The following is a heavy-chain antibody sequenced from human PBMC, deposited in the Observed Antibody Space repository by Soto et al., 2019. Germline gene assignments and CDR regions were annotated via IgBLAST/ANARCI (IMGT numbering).Heavy chain of an antibody. Sequence: QLQLQESGSGLVKPSQTLSLTCAVSGGSISSGGYSWSWIRQPPGKGLEWIGYIYHSGSTYCNPSLKSRVTISVDRSKNQFSLKLSSVTXAXXXXXXXXXXXXXXXXXDXXXQGTLVTVSS. V-gene: IGHV4-30-2*01. CDR1: GGSISSGGYS. J-gene: IGHJ5*02. CDR2: IYHSGST. CDR3: XXXXXXXXXXDX.